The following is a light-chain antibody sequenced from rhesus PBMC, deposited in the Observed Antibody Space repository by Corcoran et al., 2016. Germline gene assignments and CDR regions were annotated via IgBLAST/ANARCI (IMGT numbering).Light chain of an antibody. CDR3: QHYYDNPFT. V-gene: IGKV1S12*01. Sequence: DIQMTQSPSALSASVGDRVTISCRASQNIYSNLAWYQQKPGKAPKLLIYAASSLQTGIPSRFCGIGSGTDFTLTIRSLQPEDSAAYYCQHYYDNPFTFGPGTKLDIK. J-gene: IGKJ3*01. CDR1: QNIYSN. CDR2: AAS.